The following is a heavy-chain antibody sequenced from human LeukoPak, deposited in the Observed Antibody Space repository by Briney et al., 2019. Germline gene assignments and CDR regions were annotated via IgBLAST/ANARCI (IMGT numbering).Heavy chain of an antibody. V-gene: IGHV3-33*08. CDR1: GFTFSSYA. J-gene: IGHJ4*02. Sequence: GGSLRLSCAAPGFTFSSYAMHWVRQAPGKGLEWVAIIWYDGSNKYYTDSVKGRFTISRDNSKNTLYLQMNSLRAEDTAVYYCATVRGYSGSWYADYWGQGTLVTVSS. CDR2: IWYDGSNK. CDR3: ATVRGYSGSWYADY. D-gene: IGHD6-13*01.